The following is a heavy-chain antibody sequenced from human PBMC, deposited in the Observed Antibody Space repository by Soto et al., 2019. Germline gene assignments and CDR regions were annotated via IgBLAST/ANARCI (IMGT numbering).Heavy chain of an antibody. V-gene: IGHV1-8*01. CDR3: ARGPMSCTSSSCPYFFDY. CDR1: GYTFTNYD. Sequence: ASVKVSCKASGYTFTNYDINWVRRATGQGLEWMGWMNPNSGNTGYAQKFQGRVTMTRNTSMSTASMELSSLRSEDTAVYYCARGPMSCTSSSCPYFFDYWAQGTLVTVSS. CDR2: MNPNSGNT. J-gene: IGHJ4*02. D-gene: IGHD2-2*01.